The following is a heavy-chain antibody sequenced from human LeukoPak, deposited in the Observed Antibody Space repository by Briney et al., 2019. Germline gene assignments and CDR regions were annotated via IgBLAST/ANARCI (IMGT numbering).Heavy chain of an antibody. CDR3: ARFGHLVAANWFDP. CDR2: ISSSSSYI. D-gene: IGHD2-15*01. CDR1: GFTFSSYS. V-gene: IGHV3-21*01. J-gene: IGHJ5*02. Sequence: NPGGSLRLSCAASGFTFSSYSMNWVRQAPGKGLEWVSSISSSSSYIYYADSVKGRFTISRDNAKNSLYLQMNSLRAEDTAVYYCARFGHLVAANWFDPWGQGTLVTVSS.